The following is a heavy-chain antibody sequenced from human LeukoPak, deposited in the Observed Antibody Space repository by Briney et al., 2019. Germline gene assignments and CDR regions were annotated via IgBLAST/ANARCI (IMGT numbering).Heavy chain of an antibody. V-gene: IGHV1-3*03. J-gene: IGHJ4*02. Sequence: ASVKVSCKASGYTFTDYALHWVRQAPGQSLEGMGWITTGRGETRYSQEFQRRITFTRDTSASTVYMDLSDLRSEDTAVYYCARGGKQWRGGNYFDSWGQGTLAAVSS. D-gene: IGHD6-19*01. CDR3: ARGGKQWRGGNYFDS. CDR1: GYTFTDYA. CDR2: ITTGRGET.